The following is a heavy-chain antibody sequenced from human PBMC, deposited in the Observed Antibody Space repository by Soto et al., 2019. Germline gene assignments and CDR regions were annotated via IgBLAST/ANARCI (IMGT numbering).Heavy chain of an antibody. J-gene: IGHJ6*01. D-gene: IGHD5-12*01. Sequence: QVQLVQSGAEVKKPGSSVRVSCKVSGGTFRSYSINWVRQAPGHGLEWMGRIIPILGIKNFAQKFQGRLTITADRSTSTAYMVLSSLRSEDTAVYYCARDRDSGYDLGSLDDDYYGMDVWGQGTTVTVSS. CDR3: ARDRDSGYDLGSLDDDYYGMDV. CDR2: IIPILGIK. CDR1: GGTFRSYS. V-gene: IGHV1-69*08.